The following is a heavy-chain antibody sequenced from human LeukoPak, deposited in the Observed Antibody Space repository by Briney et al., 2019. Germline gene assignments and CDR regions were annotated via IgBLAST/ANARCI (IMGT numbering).Heavy chain of an antibody. CDR2: IWYDGSNK. CDR3: AREGVVAATSSWFDP. J-gene: IGHJ5*02. V-gene: IGHV3-33*01. CDR1: GFTFSSYG. Sequence: GGSLRLPCAASGFTFSSYGMHWVRQAPGKGLEWVAVIWYDGSNKYYADSVKGRFTISRDNSKNTLYLQMNSLRAEDTAVYYCAREGVVAATSSWFDPWGQGTLVTVSS. D-gene: IGHD2-15*01.